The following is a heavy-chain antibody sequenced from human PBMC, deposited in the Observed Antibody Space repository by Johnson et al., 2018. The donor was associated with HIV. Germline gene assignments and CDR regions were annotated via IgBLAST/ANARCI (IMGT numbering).Heavy chain of an antibody. CDR1: GFTFSNAW. V-gene: IGHV3-7*01. D-gene: IGHD2-15*01. CDR2: IKQDGNEK. CDR3: ARDKYCSGGSCYLDAFDI. Sequence: VQLVEPGGGLVKPGGSLRLSCAASGFTFSNAWMSWVRQAPGKGLEWVANIKQDGNEKYSVDSVKGRFTISRDNAKNSLYLQMNSLRVEDTAVYYCARDKYCSGGSCYLDAFDIWGQGTMVIVSS. J-gene: IGHJ3*02.